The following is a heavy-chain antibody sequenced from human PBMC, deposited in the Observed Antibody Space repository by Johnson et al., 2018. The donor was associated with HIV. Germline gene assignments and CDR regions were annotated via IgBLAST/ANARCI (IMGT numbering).Heavy chain of an antibody. CDR3: ARDFYAVVATPFIGSAFDI. V-gene: IGHV3-20*04. J-gene: IGHJ3*02. CDR1: GFTFDDYG. D-gene: IGHD5-12*01. Sequence: VQLVESGGGLVQPGGSLRLSCAASGFTFDDYGMSWVRQAPGKGLEWVSGINWNGGSTGYADSVKCRFTISRDNAKNSLYLQMNSLRAEDTALYYCARDFYAVVATPFIGSAFDIWGQGTMVTVSS. CDR2: INWNGGST.